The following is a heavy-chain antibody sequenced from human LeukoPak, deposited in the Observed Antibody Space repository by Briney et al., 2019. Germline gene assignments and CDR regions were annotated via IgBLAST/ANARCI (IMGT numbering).Heavy chain of an antibody. D-gene: IGHD3-22*01. CDR3: ARDGYYDSSNDFEY. CDR1: GFTFSSYS. Sequence: GGSLRLSCAASGFTFSSYSMNWVRQAPGKGLEWVSSISSSRSYIYYADSVKGRFTISRDNAKNSLYLQMNSLRAEDTAVYYCARDGYYDSSNDFEYWGQGTLVTASS. J-gene: IGHJ4*02. CDR2: ISSSRSYI. V-gene: IGHV3-21*01.